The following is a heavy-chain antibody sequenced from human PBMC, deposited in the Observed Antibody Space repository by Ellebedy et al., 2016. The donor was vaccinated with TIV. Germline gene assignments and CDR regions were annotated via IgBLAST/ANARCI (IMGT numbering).Heavy chain of an antibody. Sequence: MPPETLSLTCTVSGGSINRYYWSWIRQPPGKGLEWIGYIYYSGSTNYNPSLKSRVTVSVDTSKNQFSLKLNSVTAADTAVYYCARQGAAYSATRIGYFDYWGLGMLVTVSS. CDR1: GGSINRYY. V-gene: IGHV4-59*08. J-gene: IGHJ4*02. CDR3: ARQGAAYSATRIGYFDY. CDR2: IYYSGST. D-gene: IGHD2-21*01.